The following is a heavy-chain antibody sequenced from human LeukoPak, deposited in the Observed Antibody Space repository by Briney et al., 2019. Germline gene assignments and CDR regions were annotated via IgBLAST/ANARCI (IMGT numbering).Heavy chain of an antibody. CDR3: ARDWDYYGSGSNLFDP. J-gene: IGHJ5*02. V-gene: IGHV4-31*03. Sequence: SQTLSLTCTVSGGSISSGGYYWSWIRQHPGKGLEWIGYIYYSGSTYYNPSIECRVTISVDTSKNQFSLKLSAVTAADTAVYYCARDWDYYGSGSNLFDPWGQGTLVTVSS. D-gene: IGHD3-10*01. CDR2: IYYSGST. CDR1: GGSISSGGYY.